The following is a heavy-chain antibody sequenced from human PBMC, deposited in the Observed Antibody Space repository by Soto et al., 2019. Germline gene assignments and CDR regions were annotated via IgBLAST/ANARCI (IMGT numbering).Heavy chain of an antibody. Sequence: GGSLRLSCAASGFTVSGSAVHWVRQASGKGLEWVGRIRSKTNSYATAYAASVKGRFTISRDDSQNSVFLQMNSLRDEDTAIYYCTKDRQPDGFWTFDYWGQGTQVTVSS. CDR3: TKDRQPDGFWTFDY. J-gene: IGHJ4*02. V-gene: IGHV3-73*01. CDR1: GFTVSGSA. D-gene: IGHD3-3*01. CDR2: IRSKTNSYAT.